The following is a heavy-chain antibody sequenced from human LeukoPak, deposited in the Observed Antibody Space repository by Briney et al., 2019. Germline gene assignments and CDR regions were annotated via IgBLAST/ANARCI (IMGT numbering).Heavy chain of an antibody. CDR2: IYYSGST. J-gene: IGHJ4*02. V-gene: IGHV4-59*01. CDR1: GGSISSYY. CDR3: ARGGTTVVTPPHFDY. Sequence: PSETLSLTCTVSGGSISSYYWSWIRQPPGKGLEWIGYIYYSGSTNYNPSLKSRVTISVDTSKNQFSLKLSSVTAADTAVYYCARGGTTVVTPPHFDYWGQGTLVTVSS. D-gene: IGHD4-23*01.